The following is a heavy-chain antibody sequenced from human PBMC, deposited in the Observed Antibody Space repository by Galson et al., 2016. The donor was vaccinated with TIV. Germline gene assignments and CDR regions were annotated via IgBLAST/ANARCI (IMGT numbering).Heavy chain of an antibody. J-gene: IGHJ3*01. CDR1: GGSISRSHYY. CDR2: LYYGGGT. V-gene: IGHV4-39*01. D-gene: IGHD3-16*01. Sequence: LSLTFTVSGGSISRSHYYWGWIRQPPGKGLIWIASLYYGGGTYYNPSLKGRVTISVDTSKNQFSLKVSSVTATDTAVYYCARHDPGLPPLLLWGQGTMVTVSS. CDR3: ARHDPGLPPLLL.